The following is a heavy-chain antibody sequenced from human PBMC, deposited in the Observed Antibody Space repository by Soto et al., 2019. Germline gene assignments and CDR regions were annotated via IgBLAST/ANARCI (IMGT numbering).Heavy chain of an antibody. D-gene: IGHD3-3*01. J-gene: IGHJ6*02. CDR1: GGSISSGGYY. Sequence: QVQLQESGPGLVKPSQTLSLTCTVSGGSISSGGYYWSWIRQHPGKGLEWIGYIYYSGSTYYNPYLKSRVTISVDTSKNQFSLKLSSVTAADTAVYYCARDSRVFGVVISSGYYYGMDVWGQGTTVTVSS. V-gene: IGHV4-31*03. CDR3: ARDSRVFGVVISSGYYYGMDV. CDR2: IYYSGST.